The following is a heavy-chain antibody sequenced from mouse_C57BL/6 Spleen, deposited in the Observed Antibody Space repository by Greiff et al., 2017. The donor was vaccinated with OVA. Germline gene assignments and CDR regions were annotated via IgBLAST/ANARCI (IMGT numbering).Heavy chain of an antibody. CDR2: IYPGSGST. CDR3: ARWRDYDVAWFAY. CDR1: GYTFTSYW. Sequence: VQLQQPGAELVKPGASVKMSCKASGYTFTSYWITWVKQRPGQGLEWIGDIYPGSGSTNYNEKFKSKATLTVDTSSSTAYMQLSSLTSEDSAVYYCARWRDYDVAWFAYWGQGTLVTVSA. D-gene: IGHD2-4*01. V-gene: IGHV1-55*01. J-gene: IGHJ3*01.